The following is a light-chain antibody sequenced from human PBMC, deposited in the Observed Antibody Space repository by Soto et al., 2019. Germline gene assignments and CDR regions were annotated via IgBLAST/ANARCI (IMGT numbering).Light chain of an antibody. CDR3: CSYAGSYTHV. Sequence: QSVLTQPSSVYGSPGQSVTISCTGTSSDVGAYNAVSWYQQNPGKAPKFMIYDVTKRPSGVPDRFSGSKSGNTASLTISGLQAEDEADYFCCSYAGSYTHVFGTGTKVTVL. CDR1: SSDVGAYNA. J-gene: IGLJ1*01. V-gene: IGLV2-11*01. CDR2: DVT.